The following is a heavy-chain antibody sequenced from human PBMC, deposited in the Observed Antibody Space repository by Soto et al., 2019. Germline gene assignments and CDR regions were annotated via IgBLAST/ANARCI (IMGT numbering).Heavy chain of an antibody. V-gene: IGHV4-31*03. D-gene: IGHD3-3*01. CDR3: ARGRVVIKPDYFDY. Sequence: PSETLSLTCTVSGGSISSGGYYWSWIRQHPGKGLEWIGYIYYSGSTYYNPSLKSRVTISVDTSKNQFSLKLSSVTAADTAMYYWARGRVVIKPDYFDYGGQEPWVPVPS. CDR1: GGSISSGGYY. J-gene: IGHJ4*02. CDR2: IYYSGST.